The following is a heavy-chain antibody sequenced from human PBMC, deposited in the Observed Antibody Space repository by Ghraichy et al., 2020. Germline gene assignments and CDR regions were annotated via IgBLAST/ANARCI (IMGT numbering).Heavy chain of an antibody. V-gene: IGHV4-34*01. D-gene: IGHD3-10*01. CDR3: ARTATYYYGSGSYYPLDY. CDR2: INHSGST. J-gene: IGHJ4*02. Sequence: SETLSLTCAVYGGSFSGYYWSWIRQPPGKGLEWIGEINHSGSTNYNPSLKSRVTISVDTSKNQFSLKLSSVTAADTAVYYCARTATYYYGSGSYYPLDYWGQGTLVTVSS. CDR1: GGSFSGYY.